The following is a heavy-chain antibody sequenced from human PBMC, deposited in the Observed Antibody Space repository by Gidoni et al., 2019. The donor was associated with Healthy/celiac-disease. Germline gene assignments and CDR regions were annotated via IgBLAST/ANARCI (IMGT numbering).Heavy chain of an antibody. D-gene: IGHD2-21*02. CDR3: AKDRRSIRVVVVTDDY. V-gene: IGHV3-23*01. CDR1: GFTFSSYA. J-gene: IGHJ4*02. CDR2: ISGSGGST. Sequence: EVQLLESGGGLVQPGGSLRLSCAASGFTFSSYAMSWVRQAPGKGLEWVSAISGSGGSTYYADSVKGRFTISRDNSKNTLYLQMNSLRAEDTAVYYCAKDRRSIRVVVVTDDYWGQGTLVTVSS.